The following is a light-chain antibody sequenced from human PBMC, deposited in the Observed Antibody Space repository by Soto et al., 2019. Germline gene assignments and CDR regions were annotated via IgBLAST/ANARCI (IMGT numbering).Light chain of an antibody. V-gene: IGLV1-44*01. CDR3: AAWDDSLNGWV. CDR1: SSNIGSNA. J-gene: IGLJ3*02. Sequence: QSVLTQPPSASETPGQRVTISCSGSSSNIGSNAVNWYQQVPGTAPRLLIYSNNQRPSGVPDRFSGSKSGTSASLAISALQSEDEADYYCAAWDDSLNGWVFGGGTKLTVL. CDR2: SNN.